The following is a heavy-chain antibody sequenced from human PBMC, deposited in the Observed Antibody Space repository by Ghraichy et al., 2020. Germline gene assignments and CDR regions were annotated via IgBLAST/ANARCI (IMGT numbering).Heavy chain of an antibody. D-gene: IGHD2-2*01. J-gene: IGHJ2*01. V-gene: IGHV4-59*01. CDR3: ARSKGWVPAAYWYFDL. CDR1: GGSISSYY. CDR2: IYYSGST. Sequence: SETLSLTCTVSGGSISSYYWSWIRQPPGKGLEWIGYIYYSGSTNYNPSLKSRVTISVDTSKNQFSLKLSSVTAADTAVYYCARSKGWVPAAYWYFDLWGRGTLVTVSS.